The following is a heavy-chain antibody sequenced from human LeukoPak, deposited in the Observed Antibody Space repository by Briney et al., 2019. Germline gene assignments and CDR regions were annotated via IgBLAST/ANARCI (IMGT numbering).Heavy chain of an antibody. Sequence: SQSLSLTCTSSRASLCSCYWSWIRKCPGMGPKWLGNIEYSGGTNYNPALERRVTISVDRSTNQFSLKVRSVTAADTAVYYCARRRFSYGDNDAFDIWGQGTMGTVSS. V-gene: IGHV4-59*08. J-gene: IGHJ3*02. CDR2: IEYSGGT. D-gene: IGHD5-18*01. CDR1: RASLCSCY. CDR3: ARRRFSYGDNDAFDI.